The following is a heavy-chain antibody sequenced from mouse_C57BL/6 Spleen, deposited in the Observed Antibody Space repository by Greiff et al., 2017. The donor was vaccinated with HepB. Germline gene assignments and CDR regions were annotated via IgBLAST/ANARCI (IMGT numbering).Heavy chain of an antibody. Sequence: EVMLVESGGGLVKPGGSLKLSCAASGFTFSDYGMHWVRQAPEKGLEWVAYISSGSSTIDYADTVKGRFTISRDNANNTLFLQMTRLRSEDTAMYYCARPRTDYYAMDYWGQGTAVTVSA. D-gene: IGHD1-1*01. J-gene: IGHJ4*01. V-gene: IGHV5-17*01. CDR1: GFTFSDYG. CDR2: ISSGSSTI. CDR3: ARPRTDYYAMDY.